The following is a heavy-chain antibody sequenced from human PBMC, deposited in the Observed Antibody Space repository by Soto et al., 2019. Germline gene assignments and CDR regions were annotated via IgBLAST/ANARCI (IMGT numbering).Heavy chain of an antibody. D-gene: IGHD6-19*01. J-gene: IGHJ4*02. Sequence: EVQLVESGGGLVQPGGSLRLSCAASGFTFSSNWMHWVRQGPGKGLVWVSRIDNDGSSRDYADSVKGRFTISRDNAKNTLYLEMSRLRAEDTAVDYCATGSGWYSPDYWGQGTLVTVSS. CDR3: ATGSGWYSPDY. CDR1: GFTFSSNW. CDR2: IDNDGSSR. V-gene: IGHV3-74*01.